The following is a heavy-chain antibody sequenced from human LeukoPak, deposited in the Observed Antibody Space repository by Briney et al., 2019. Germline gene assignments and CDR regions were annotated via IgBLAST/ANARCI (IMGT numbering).Heavy chain of an antibody. D-gene: IGHD3-22*01. V-gene: IGHV3-53*04. CDR2: IYSGGST. CDR1: GFTVSSNY. J-gene: IGHJ4*02. Sequence: GGSLRLSCAASGFTVSSNYMSWVRQAPGKGLEWVSVIYSGGSTYYADSVKGRFTISRHNSKNTLYLQMNSLRAEDTAVYYCVRATYYYDSSGYSSSYYFDYWGQGTLVTVSS. CDR3: VRATYYYDSSGYSSSYYFDY.